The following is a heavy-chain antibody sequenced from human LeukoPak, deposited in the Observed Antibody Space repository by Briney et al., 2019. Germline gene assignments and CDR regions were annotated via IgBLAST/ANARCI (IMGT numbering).Heavy chain of an antibody. V-gene: IGHV4-59*01. D-gene: IGHD6-13*01. CDR3: ARDSSSWSYYYYYGMDV. Sequence: SETLSLTCAVYGGSFSGYYWSWIRQPPGKGLEWIGYIYYSGSTNYNPSLKSRVTISVDTSKNQFSLKLSSVTAADTAVYYCARDSSSWSYYYYYGMDVWGQGTTVTVSS. J-gene: IGHJ6*02. CDR2: IYYSGST. CDR1: GGSFSGYY.